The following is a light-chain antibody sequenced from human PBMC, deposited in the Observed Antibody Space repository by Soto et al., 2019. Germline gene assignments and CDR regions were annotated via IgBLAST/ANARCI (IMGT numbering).Light chain of an antibody. CDR2: KAS. CDR3: QHYNSYSEA. V-gene: IGKV1-5*03. J-gene: IGKJ4*02. CDR1: QTISSW. Sequence: DIQMTQSPSTLSGSVGDRVTITCRASQTISSWLAWYQQKPGKAPKLLIYKASTLKSGVPSKFSGCGSGTEFTLTISSLQPDEFATYYCQHYNSYSEAFGLGTKVE.